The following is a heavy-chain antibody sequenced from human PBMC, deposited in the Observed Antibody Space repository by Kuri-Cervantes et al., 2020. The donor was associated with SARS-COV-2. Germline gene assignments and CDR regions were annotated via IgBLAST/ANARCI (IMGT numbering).Heavy chain of an antibody. CDR1: GFTVSTNF. CDR2: LNPGGDT. J-gene: IGHJ4*01. Sequence: GESLKISCAASGFTVSTNFMNFFRQSAGKGLEWVSSLNPGGDTIYADSVKGRFTISTDTSKNMVFLQMNNLRVDDTAVYYCARGMAGTPRYFDCWGRGTLVTVSS. CDR3: ARGMAGTPRYFDC. D-gene: IGHD5-24*01. V-gene: IGHV3-53*01.